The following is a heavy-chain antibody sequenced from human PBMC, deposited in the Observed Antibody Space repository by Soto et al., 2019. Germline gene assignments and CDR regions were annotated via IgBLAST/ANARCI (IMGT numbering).Heavy chain of an antibody. J-gene: IGHJ6*03. V-gene: IGHV4-39*07. Sequence: SETLSLTCTVSGGSINSNSYYWGWIRQPPGKGLEWIGSIYYNGNTYYNPSLKSRVTTSVDTSKNQFSLKLSSVTAADTAVYYCARGIYSPAYYYMAVWGKGTTVTVSS. D-gene: IGHD4-4*01. CDR2: IYYNGNT. CDR1: GGSINSNSYY. CDR3: ARGIYSPAYYYMAV.